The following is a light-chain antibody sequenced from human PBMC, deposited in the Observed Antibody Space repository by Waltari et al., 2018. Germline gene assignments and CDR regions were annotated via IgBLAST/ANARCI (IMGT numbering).Light chain of an antibody. J-gene: IGLJ3*02. V-gene: IGLV1-47*01. CDR1: NSNIGSNF. Sequence: QSVLTQSPSAFGTPGQRVTISCSGSNSNIGSNFVYWYQQLPGTAPKLLIYRNNPRPSGVPDRFSGSVSGTSASLAISGLRSEDEADYYCAAWDDSLSGSWLFGGGTKLTVL. CDR3: AAWDDSLSGSWL. CDR2: RNN.